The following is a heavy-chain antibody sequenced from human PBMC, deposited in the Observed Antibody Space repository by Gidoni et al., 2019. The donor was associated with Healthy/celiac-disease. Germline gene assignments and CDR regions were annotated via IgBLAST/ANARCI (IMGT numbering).Heavy chain of an antibody. J-gene: IGHJ4*02. CDR1: GGSISSSSYY. CDR3: ARREAETEDSSGNYYDY. CDR2: IYYSGST. D-gene: IGHD3-22*01. V-gene: IGHV4-39*01. Sequence: QLQLQESGPGLVKPSETLSLTCTVSGGSISSSSYYWGWIRQPPGKGLEWIGSIYYSGSTYYNPSLKSRVTISVDTSKNQFSLKLSSVTAADTAVYYCARREAETEDSSGNYYDYWGQGTLVTVSS.